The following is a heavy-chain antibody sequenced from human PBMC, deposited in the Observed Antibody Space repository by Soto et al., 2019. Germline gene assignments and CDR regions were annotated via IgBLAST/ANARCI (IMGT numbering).Heavy chain of an antibody. J-gene: IGHJ6*02. CDR1: GFTFSSYG. CDR3: VKGYWKGDV. V-gene: IGHV3-33*06. D-gene: IGHD1-1*01. CDR2: IWCDGGSI. Sequence: PGGSLRLSCAASGFTFSSYGMHWVRQAPGNGLEWVGGIWCDGGSIYYEDSVKGRFTISRDNSKNTLYLQMNSLRDEDTAVYHCVKGYWKGDVWGQGTTVTVSS.